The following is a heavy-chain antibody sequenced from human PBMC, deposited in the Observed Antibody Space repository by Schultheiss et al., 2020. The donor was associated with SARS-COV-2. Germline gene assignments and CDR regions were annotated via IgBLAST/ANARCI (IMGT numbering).Heavy chain of an antibody. CDR1: GYSFTSYW. D-gene: IGHD3-3*01. CDR3: ARQITSNTYYDFWSGYYRTGFDY. J-gene: IGHJ4*02. V-gene: IGHV5-51*01. CDR2: IYPGDSDT. Sequence: GGSLRLSCKGSGYSFTSYWIGWVRQMPGKGLEWMGIIYPGDSDTRYSPSFQGQVTISADKSISTAYLQWSSLKASDTAMYYCARQITSNTYYDFWSGYYRTGFDYWGQGTLVTVSS.